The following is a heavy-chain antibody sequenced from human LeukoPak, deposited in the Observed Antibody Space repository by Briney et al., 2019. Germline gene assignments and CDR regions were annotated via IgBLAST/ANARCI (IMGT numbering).Heavy chain of an antibody. CDR2: IYYSGST. CDR3: ARGLPSSIRLYFDY. Sequence: SEILSLTCTVSGGSISSYYWSWIRQPPGKGLEWIGYIYYSGSTNYNPSLKSRVTISVDTSKNQFSLKLSSVTAADTAVYYCARGLPSSIRLYFDYWGQGTLVTVSS. CDR1: GGSISSYY. J-gene: IGHJ4*02. D-gene: IGHD2-2*01. V-gene: IGHV4-59*01.